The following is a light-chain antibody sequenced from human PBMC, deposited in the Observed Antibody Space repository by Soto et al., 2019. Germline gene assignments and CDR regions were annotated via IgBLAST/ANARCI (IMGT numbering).Light chain of an antibody. J-gene: IGKJ1*01. Sequence: EIVMTQSPATLSVSPGERATLSCRASQSVSSNLAWYQQKPGQAPRLLIHDASTRATGTPARFSGSGSGTEFTLTISSLQSEDSAVYYCQQYSNWRTFGQGTKVEIK. CDR1: QSVSSN. V-gene: IGKV3-15*01. CDR3: QQYSNWRT. CDR2: DAS.